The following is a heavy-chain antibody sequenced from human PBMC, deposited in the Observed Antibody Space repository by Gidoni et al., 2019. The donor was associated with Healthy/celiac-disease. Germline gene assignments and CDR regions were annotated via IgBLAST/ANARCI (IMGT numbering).Heavy chain of an antibody. V-gene: IGHV3-30-3*01. Sequence: QVQLVESGGGVVQPGRSLRLSCAASGFTFSSYAMHWVRQAPGKGLEWVAVISYDGSNKYYADSVKGRFTISRDNSKNTLYLQMNSLRAEDTAVYYCARSPQQLVRVPSFDYWGQGTLVTVSS. J-gene: IGHJ4*02. CDR2: ISYDGSNK. CDR1: GFTFSSYA. CDR3: ARSPQQLVRVPSFDY. D-gene: IGHD6-13*01.